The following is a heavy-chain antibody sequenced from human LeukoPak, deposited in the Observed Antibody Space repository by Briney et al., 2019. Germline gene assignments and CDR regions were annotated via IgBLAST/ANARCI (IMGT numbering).Heavy chain of an antibody. CDR1: GGTFSNYA. Sequence: SVKVSCKASGGTFSNYAISWVRQAPGQGLEWMGGIIPIFGTANYAQKFQGRVTITTDESTSTAYTELSSLRSEDTAVYYCARTTRLKSSSYDYWGQGTLVTVSS. V-gene: IGHV1-69*05. J-gene: IGHJ4*02. D-gene: IGHD6-13*01. CDR3: ARTTRLKSSSYDY. CDR2: IIPIFGTA.